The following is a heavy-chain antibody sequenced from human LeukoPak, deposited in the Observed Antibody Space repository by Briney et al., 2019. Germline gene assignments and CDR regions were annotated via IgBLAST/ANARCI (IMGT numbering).Heavy chain of an antibody. D-gene: IGHD6-13*01. J-gene: IGHJ5*02. CDR3: ARGVAAAGTRSNWFDP. CDR2: INPSGGST. CDR1: GYTFTTYN. V-gene: IGHV1-46*01. Sequence: ASVKVSCKASGYTFTTYNIHWVRQAPGQGLEWMGIINPSGGSTSYAQKFQGRVTMTRDMSTSTVYMELSSLRSEDTAVYYCARGVAAAGTRSNWFDPWGQGTLVTVSS.